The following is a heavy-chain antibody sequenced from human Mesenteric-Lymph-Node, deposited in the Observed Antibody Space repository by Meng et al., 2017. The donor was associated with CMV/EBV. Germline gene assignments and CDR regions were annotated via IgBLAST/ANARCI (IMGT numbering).Heavy chain of an antibody. Sequence: ASVKVSCKASGYTFTSYYMHWVRQAPGQGLEWMGIINPSGGSTSYAQKFQGRVTMTRDTSISTAYMELSRLRSDDTAVYYCARDGVSGSYYYYGMDVWGQGTTVTVSS. CDR2: INPSGGST. D-gene: IGHD1-26*01. CDR1: GYTFTSYY. J-gene: IGHJ6*02. CDR3: ARDGVSGSYYYYGMDV. V-gene: IGHV1-46*01.